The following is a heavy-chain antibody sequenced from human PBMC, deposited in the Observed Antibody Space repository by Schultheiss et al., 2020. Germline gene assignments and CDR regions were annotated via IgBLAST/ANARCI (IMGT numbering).Heavy chain of an antibody. CDR3: ARDFTHNWASDY. Sequence: GGSLRLSCAASGFTFSSYAMSWVRQAPGKGLEWVSAISGSGGSTYYADSVKGRFTISRDNSKNTLYLQMNSLRAEDTAVYYCARDFTHNWASDYWGQGTLVTVSS. J-gene: IGHJ4*02. CDR2: ISGSGGST. V-gene: IGHV3-23*01. D-gene: IGHD1-1*01. CDR1: GFTFSSYA.